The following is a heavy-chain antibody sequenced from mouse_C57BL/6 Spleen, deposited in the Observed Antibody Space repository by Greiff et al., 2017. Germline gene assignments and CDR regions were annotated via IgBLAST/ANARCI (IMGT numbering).Heavy chain of an antibody. CDR3: AREGITTVVGGYFDV. CDR1: GYTFTSYG. J-gene: IGHJ1*03. Sequence: VQLQQSGAELARPGASVKLSCKASGYTFTSYGISWVKQRTGQGLEWIGEIYPRSGNTYYNEKFKGKATLTADKSSSTAYMELRSLTSEDSAVDFCAREGITTVVGGYFDVWGTGTTVTVSS. CDR2: IYPRSGNT. V-gene: IGHV1-81*01. D-gene: IGHD1-1*01.